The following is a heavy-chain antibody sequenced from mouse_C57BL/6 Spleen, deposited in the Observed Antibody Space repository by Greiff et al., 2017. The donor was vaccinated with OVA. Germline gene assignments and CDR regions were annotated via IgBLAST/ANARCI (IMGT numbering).Heavy chain of an antibody. J-gene: IGHJ2*01. CDR1: GYTFTSYW. CDR3: ARGGRAGYFDY. Sequence: QVQLQQPGAELVKPGASVKLSCKASGYTFTSYWMHWVKQRPGQGLEWIGLIHPNSGSTNYNEKFKSKATLTVDKSSSTAYMQLSSLTSEDSAVYYCARGGRAGYFDYWGQGTTLTVSS. CDR2: IHPNSGST. V-gene: IGHV1-64*01. D-gene: IGHD3-3*01.